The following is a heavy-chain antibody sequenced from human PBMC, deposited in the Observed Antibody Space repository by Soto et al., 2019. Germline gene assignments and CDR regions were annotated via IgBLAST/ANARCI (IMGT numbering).Heavy chain of an antibody. CDR3: ARDRTILPGYYYYRMDV. Sequence: ASVKVSCKASGYTFTSYGISWVRQAPGQGLEWMGWISAYNGNTNYAQKLQGRVTMTTDTSTSTAYMELRSLRSDDTAVYYCARDRTILPGYYYYRMDVWGQGTTVTVSS. V-gene: IGHV1-18*01. CDR2: ISAYNGNT. CDR1: GYTFTSYG. D-gene: IGHD1-7*01. J-gene: IGHJ6*02.